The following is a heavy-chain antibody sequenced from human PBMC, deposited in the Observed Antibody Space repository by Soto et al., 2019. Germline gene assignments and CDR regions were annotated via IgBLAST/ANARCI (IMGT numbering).Heavy chain of an antibody. Sequence: SETLSLTCTVSGGSISSSSYYWGWIRQPPGKGLEWIGSIYYSGSTYYNPSLKSRVTISVDTSKNQFSLKLSSVTAADTAVYYCARSLMSDFDWLFYAYYYYGMDVWGQGTTVTVSS. V-gene: IGHV4-39*01. CDR3: ARSLMSDFDWLFYAYYYYGMDV. CDR1: GGSISSSSYY. J-gene: IGHJ6*02. D-gene: IGHD3-9*01. CDR2: IYYSGST.